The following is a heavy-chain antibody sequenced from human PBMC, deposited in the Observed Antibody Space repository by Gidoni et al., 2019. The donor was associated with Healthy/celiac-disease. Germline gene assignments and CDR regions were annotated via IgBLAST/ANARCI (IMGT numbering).Heavy chain of an antibody. CDR1: GFSLSTSGVG. D-gene: IGHD5-18*01. CDR3: ARKREYTYGFDS. J-gene: IGHJ4*02. CDR2: IYWSDDK. V-gene: IGHV2-5*01. Sequence: QITLKESGPTLVKPTQTLTLTCTFSGFSLSTSGVGVGWIRQPPGKALEWLALIYWSDDKRYCPSLKSRLTITKDTSKNQVVLTMTNMDPLDTATYYCARKREYTYGFDSWGQGTLVTVSS.